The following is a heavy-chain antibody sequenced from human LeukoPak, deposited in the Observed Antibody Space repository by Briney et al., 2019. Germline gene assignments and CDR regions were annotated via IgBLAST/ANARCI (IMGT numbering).Heavy chain of an antibody. Sequence: GGSLRLSCVASTFTFNTYGMLWVRQAPGKGLEWVATISSDGRNEHYADPVLGRFTISRDNSKNTLYLRMDNLRAEDTAVYYCSKDGTPKFDYWGQGTLVTVSS. V-gene: IGHV3-30*18. CDR1: TFTFNTYG. CDR2: ISSDGRNE. J-gene: IGHJ4*02. D-gene: IGHD1-26*01. CDR3: SKDGTPKFDY.